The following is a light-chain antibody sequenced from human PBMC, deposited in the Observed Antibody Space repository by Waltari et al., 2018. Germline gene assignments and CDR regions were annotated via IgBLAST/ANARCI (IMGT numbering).Light chain of an antibody. J-gene: IGKJ2*01. CDR2: GAS. CDR3: QQYGSSVMYT. CDR1: QSLSKKY. Sequence: VLTQSPGTLSLSPGERVTLSCRASQSLSKKYVAWYQQKPGQAPRLLIYGASSRAAGIPDRFSGSGSGTDFTLTISRLEPEDFAMYYCQQYGSSVMYTFGQGTKLEIK. V-gene: IGKV3-20*01.